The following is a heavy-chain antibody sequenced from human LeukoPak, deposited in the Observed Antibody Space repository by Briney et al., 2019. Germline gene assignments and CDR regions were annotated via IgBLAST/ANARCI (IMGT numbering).Heavy chain of an antibody. V-gene: IGHV3-64D*06. D-gene: IGHD6-19*01. CDR2: ISDNGGKT. CDR1: GITFSSHA. CDR3: YVSGWTEDIDN. Sequence: AGSLRLSCSASGITFSSHAMHWDRQAPGKGLEYVSAISDNGGKTFYADSVKGRYTISRDNSKNTLYLQMSSLRGEDTAVFYCYVSGWTEDIDNWGEGTLVTVPS. J-gene: IGHJ4*02.